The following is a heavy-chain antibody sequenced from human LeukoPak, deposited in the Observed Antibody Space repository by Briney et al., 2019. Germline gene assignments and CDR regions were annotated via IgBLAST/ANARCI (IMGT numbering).Heavy chain of an antibody. CDR1: GFTFSSYA. Sequence: GVLRLSCAASGFTFSSYAMSWVRQAPGKGLEWVSAIIGSGGSTYYADCVKGRSTISRDNSKNTLYLQMNSLRAEDTAVYYCAKAGAYYDFWSPRWFDPWGQGTLVTVSS. CDR3: AKAGAYYDFWSPRWFDP. J-gene: IGHJ5*02. D-gene: IGHD3-3*01. CDR2: IIGSGGST. V-gene: IGHV3-23*01.